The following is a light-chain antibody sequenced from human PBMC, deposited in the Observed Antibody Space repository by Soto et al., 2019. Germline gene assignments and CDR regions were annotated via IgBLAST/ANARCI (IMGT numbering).Light chain of an antibody. CDR2: DAS. Sequence: EIVLTQSPATLSWSPGERATLACRACVGGSNHSDWYQQKPRQDPRLLIHDASNRATGIPARFSGSGSGTDFTLTFSCLEPEDFAVYYCQQRSNWPLTFGGGTKVDIK. V-gene: IGKV3-11*01. CDR3: QQRSNWPLT. J-gene: IGKJ4*01. CDR1: VGGSNH.